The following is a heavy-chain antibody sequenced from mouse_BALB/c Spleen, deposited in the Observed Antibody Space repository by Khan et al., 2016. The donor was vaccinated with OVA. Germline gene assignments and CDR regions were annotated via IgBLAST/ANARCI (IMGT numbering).Heavy chain of an antibody. CDR1: GQTFTNSG. Sequence: QIQLVQSGPELKKPGETVKISCKASGQTFTNSGMNWVKQAPGKGLKWMGWINTYTGESTYADDFNGRFAFSLETSTSTAYLQINNLKNEDTATYFCARPDYFSYGMDNWGQGTSVTVSS. J-gene: IGHJ4*01. CDR3: ARPDYFSYGMDN. D-gene: IGHD2-13*01. V-gene: IGHV9-3-1*01. CDR2: INTYTGES.